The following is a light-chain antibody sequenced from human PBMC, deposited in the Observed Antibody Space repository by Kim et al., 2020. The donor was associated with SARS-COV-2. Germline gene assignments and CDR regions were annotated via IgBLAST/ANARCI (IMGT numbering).Light chain of an antibody. J-gene: IGKJ1*01. V-gene: IGKV3-15*01. CDR2: GAS. CDR1: QSVSFN. CDR3: QQYHNWWT. Sequence: EIVMTQSPGTPSVSPGERATLSCRASQSVSFNLAWYQQKPGQPPRLLIYGASTRATGIADRFTGSGSGTEFTRTISSLQSEDLAVYYFQQYHNWWTFGQGTKVDIK.